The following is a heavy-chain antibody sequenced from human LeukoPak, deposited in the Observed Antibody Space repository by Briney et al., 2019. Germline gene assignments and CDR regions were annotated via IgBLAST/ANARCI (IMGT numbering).Heavy chain of an antibody. CDR1: GGSISSSSHY. V-gene: IGHV4-39*01. J-gene: IGHJ4*02. D-gene: IGHD1-26*01. Sequence: SETLSLTCTVSGGSISSSSHYWGWIRQPPGKGLEWIGSIYYSGSTYYNPSLKSRVTISVDTSKNQFSLKLSSVSAADTAVYYCARRDGATGYFDYWGQGTLVTVSS. CDR2: IYYSGST. CDR3: ARRDGATGYFDY.